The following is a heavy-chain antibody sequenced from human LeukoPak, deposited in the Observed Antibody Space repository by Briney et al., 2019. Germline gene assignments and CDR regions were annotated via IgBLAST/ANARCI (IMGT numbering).Heavy chain of an antibody. CDR3: AKDPDDFWTEPPLEY. J-gene: IGHJ4*02. CDR2: IRYDGSNK. Sequence: PGGSLRLSCAASGFTFSSYGMHWVRQAPGKGLEWVAFIRYDGSNKYYADSVKGRFTISRDNSKNTLYLQMNSLRAEDTAIYYCAKDPDDFWTEPPLEYWGQGTLVTVSS. V-gene: IGHV3-30*02. CDR1: GFTFSSYG. D-gene: IGHD3/OR15-3a*01.